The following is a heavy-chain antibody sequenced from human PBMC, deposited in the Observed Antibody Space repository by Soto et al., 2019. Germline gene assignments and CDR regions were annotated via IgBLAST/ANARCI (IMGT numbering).Heavy chain of an antibody. CDR1: GFTFSDYY. CDR3: ARDAGGSTGRQAFDI. Sequence: QVQLVESGGGLVKPGGSLRLSCTASGFTFSDYYMSWIRQSPGKGLEWVSYISSSGSTIYYADSVKGRFTISRDNAKNSLYLQMNSLSAGDTAVYYCARDAGGSTGRQAFDIWGQWTMVSVSS. V-gene: IGHV3-11*01. J-gene: IGHJ3*02. D-gene: IGHD6-19*01. CDR2: ISSSGSTI.